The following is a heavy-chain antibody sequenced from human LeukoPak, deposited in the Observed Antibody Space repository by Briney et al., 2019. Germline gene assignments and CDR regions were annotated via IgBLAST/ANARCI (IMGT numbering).Heavy chain of an antibody. Sequence: PSETLSLTCTVSGGSIGSSSYYWGWIRQPPGKGLEWIGSIYYSGSTYYNPSLKSRVTISVDTSKNQFSLKLSSVTAADTAVYYCARTHWDRWLQSHGFDYWGQGTLVTVSS. CDR2: IYYSGST. CDR3: ARTHWDRWLQSHGFDY. V-gene: IGHV4-39*01. D-gene: IGHD5-24*01. CDR1: GGSIGSSSYY. J-gene: IGHJ4*02.